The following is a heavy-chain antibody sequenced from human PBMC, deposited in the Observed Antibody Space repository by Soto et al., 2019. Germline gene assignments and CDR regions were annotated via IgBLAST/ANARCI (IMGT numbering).Heavy chain of an antibody. Sequence: PGGSLRLSCVASGFTFSDFPLHWVRRAPGKGLEWVAVISYDGNDESYSDSVKGRFTISRDNSKTTVYLQKNSLRADDMAVYHCARDMRHDYASGRLDYLRQGTLVTVSS. D-gene: IGHD3-10*01. CDR2: ISYDGNDE. J-gene: IGHJ4*02. CDR3: ARDMRHDYASGRLDY. V-gene: IGHV3-30-3*01. CDR1: GFTFSDFP.